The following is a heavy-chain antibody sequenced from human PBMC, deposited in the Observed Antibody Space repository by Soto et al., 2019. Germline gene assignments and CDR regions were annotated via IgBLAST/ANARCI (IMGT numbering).Heavy chain of an antibody. D-gene: IGHD7-27*01. J-gene: IGHJ6*02. V-gene: IGHV1-69*13. CDR3: ARDGMGTIVGGMDV. CDR2: IIPIYGTT. Sequence: ASVNVSCKTSGGTFSNDAISWVRQAPGQGLEWMGGIIPIYGTTHYAQKFQDRLKLTADESTGTAYMELSSLRSDDTGVYYCARDGMGTIVGGMDVWGQGTTVTVSS. CDR1: GGTFSNDA.